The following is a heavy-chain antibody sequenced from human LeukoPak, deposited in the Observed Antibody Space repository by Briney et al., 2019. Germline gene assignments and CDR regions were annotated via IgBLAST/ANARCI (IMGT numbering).Heavy chain of an antibody. J-gene: IGHJ4*02. V-gene: IGHV3-9*01. CDR2: ITWNSYDM. Sequence: WXXHAXXKGLEWVSGITWNSYDMAYADSVKGRFTISRDNAKNCLYLQMNSLTVEDTALYYCTRVTSWRTGFDYWGQGTLVTVSS. CDR3: TRVTSWRTGFDY. D-gene: IGHD1-1*01.